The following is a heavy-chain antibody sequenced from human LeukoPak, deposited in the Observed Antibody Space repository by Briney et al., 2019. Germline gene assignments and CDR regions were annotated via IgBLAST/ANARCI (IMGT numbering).Heavy chain of an antibody. CDR2: INTNTGNP. Sequence: ASVKASCKASGYTFTSYAMNWVRQAPGQGLEWMGWINTNTGNPTYAQGFTGRFVFSLDTSVSTAYLQISSLKAEDTAVYYCARDLEWLLGYYYYGMDVWGQGTTVTVSS. V-gene: IGHV7-4-1*02. D-gene: IGHD3-3*01. J-gene: IGHJ6*02. CDR3: ARDLEWLLGYYYYGMDV. CDR1: GYTFTSYA.